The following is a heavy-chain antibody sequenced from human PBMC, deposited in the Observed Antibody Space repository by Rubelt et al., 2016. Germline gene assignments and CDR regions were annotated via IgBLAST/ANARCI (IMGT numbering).Heavy chain of an antibody. J-gene: IGHJ4*02. CDR2: IKSSDGTT. CDR1: GYTFTSNY. CDR3: AREDAELSLDS. Sequence: QVQLVQSGAEVKRPGASVKVSCKAPGYTFTSNYVHWVRQAPGRGLEWMGIIKSSDGTTNYAQRFQDRVTMTSDTSASTVYMELSSLRPEDTAVYYCAREDAELSLDSWGQGTLVAVS. D-gene: IGHD1-14*01. V-gene: IGHV1-46*01.